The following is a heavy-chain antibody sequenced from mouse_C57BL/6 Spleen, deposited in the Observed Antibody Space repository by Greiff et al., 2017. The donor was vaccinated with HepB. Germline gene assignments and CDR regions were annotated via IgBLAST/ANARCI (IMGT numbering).Heavy chain of an antibody. CDR2: IWSGGST. J-gene: IGHJ4*01. CDR1: GFSLTSYG. D-gene: IGHD1-1*02. V-gene: IGHV2-2*01. Sequence: VKLMESGPGLVQPSQSLSITCTVSGFSLTSYGVHWVRQSPGKGLEWLGVIWSGGSTDYNAAFISRLSISKDNSKSQVFFKMNSLQADDTAIYYCARNWWLRNYAMDYWGQGTSVTVSS. CDR3: ARNWWLRNYAMDY.